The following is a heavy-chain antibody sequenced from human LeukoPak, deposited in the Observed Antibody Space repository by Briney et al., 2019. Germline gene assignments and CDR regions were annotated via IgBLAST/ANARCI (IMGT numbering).Heavy chain of an antibody. CDR2: IYTSGST. Sequence: SETLSLTCTVSGGSISGYYWSWIRQPAGKGLEWIGRIYTSGSTNYNPSLKSRVTMSVDTSKNQFSLKLSSVTAADTAVYYCARHLGYDSSGYYLPYFDYWGQGTLVTVSS. D-gene: IGHD3-22*01. CDR1: GGSISGYY. V-gene: IGHV4-4*07. J-gene: IGHJ4*02. CDR3: ARHLGYDSSGYYLPYFDY.